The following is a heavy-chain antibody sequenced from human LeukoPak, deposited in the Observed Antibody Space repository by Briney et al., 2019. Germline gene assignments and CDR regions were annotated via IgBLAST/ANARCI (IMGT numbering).Heavy chain of an antibody. CDR1: GYTFTSYD. V-gene: IGHV1-8*01. CDR2: MNPNSGNT. D-gene: IGHD2-2*01. Sequence: GASVKVSCKASGYTFTSYDINWVRQATGQGLEWMGWMNPNSGNTGYAQKFQGRVTMTRNTSISTAYMELSSLRSEDTAVYYCARATFDHYCSSTSCKVAWFDPWGQGTLVTVSS. J-gene: IGHJ5*02. CDR3: ARATFDHYCSSTSCKVAWFDP.